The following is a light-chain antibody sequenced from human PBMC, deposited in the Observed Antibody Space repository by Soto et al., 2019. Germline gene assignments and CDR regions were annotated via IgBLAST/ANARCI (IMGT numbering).Light chain of an antibody. CDR1: SSSIGAGYD. V-gene: IGLV1-40*01. CDR2: DNT. CDR3: QSYDRSLSGGV. Sequence: QAVVTQPPSVSGAPGQRVTISCTGSSSSIGAGYDVHWYRQLPGTAPKLLIYDNTNRPSGVPDRFSGSKSGTSASLAITGLQAEDEADYYCQSYDRSLSGGVFGTGTKVTVL. J-gene: IGLJ1*01.